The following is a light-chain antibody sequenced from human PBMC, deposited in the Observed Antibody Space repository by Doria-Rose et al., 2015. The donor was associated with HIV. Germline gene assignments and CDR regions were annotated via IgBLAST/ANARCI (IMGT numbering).Light chain of an antibody. Sequence: DIQLTQSPSTLSASVGDRVTITCRASQSISNWLAWYQQKPGQAPKLLIYKASTIQSGLPSRFRGSGSGTEFTLTINSLQPDDFATHYCQHFDKYFSWTFGHGTKVDIK. V-gene: IGKV1-5*03. CDR1: QSISNW. CDR2: KAS. CDR3: QHFDKYFSWT. J-gene: IGKJ1*01.